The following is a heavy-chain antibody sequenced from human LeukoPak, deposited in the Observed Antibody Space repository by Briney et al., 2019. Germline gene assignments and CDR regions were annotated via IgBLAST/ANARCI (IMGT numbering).Heavy chain of an antibody. CDR3: ARDSDRDGYNPDY. J-gene: IGHJ4*02. CDR2: ISYDGSNK. V-gene: IGHV3-30*01. D-gene: IGHD5-24*01. Sequence: GGSLRLSCAASGFTFSSYAMHWVRQAPGKGLEWVAVISYDGSNKYYADSVKGRFTISRDNSKNTLYPQMNSLRAEDTAVYYCARDSDRDGYNPDYWGQGTLVTVSS. CDR1: GFTFSSYA.